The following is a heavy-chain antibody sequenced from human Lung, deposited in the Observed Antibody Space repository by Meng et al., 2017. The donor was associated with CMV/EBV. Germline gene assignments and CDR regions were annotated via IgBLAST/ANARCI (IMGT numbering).Heavy chain of an antibody. CDR2: ISISRAYM. Sequence: ESLKISCAASGFTFSGYSMHWVRQAPGKGLEWVSSISISRAYMLYADSVKGRFTISRDNAKNSLYLQINSLRAEDTAVYYCARGYTGGELAAAFDIWGPGXMVTVSS. D-gene: IGHD3-16*01. V-gene: IGHV3-21*01. J-gene: IGHJ3*02. CDR3: ARGYTGGELAAAFDI. CDR1: GFTFSGYS.